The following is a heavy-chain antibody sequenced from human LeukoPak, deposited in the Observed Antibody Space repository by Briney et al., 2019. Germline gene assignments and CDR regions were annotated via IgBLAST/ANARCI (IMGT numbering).Heavy chain of an antibody. J-gene: IGHJ4*02. D-gene: IGHD6-19*01. Sequence: PGGSLRLSCAASGFTFSSYGMHWVRQAPGKGLEWVTVISYDGSNRYYADSVRGRFTVSRDNSKLYLQMNSLKTEDTAVYYCARILSSAWGELGYWGQGTLVTVSS. CDR2: ISYDGSNR. CDR1: GFTFSSYG. V-gene: IGHV3-30*03. CDR3: ARILSSAWGELGY.